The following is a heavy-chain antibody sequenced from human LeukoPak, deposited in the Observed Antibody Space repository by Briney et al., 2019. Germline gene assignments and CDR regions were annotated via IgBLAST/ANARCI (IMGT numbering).Heavy chain of an antibody. CDR2: IYYSGST. CDR3: ARVGLRYFDWFRQGLSWFDP. Sequence: PSETLSLTCTVSGGSISSYYWSWIRQPPGKGLEWIGYIYYSGSTNYNPSLKSRVTISVDTSKNQFSLKLSSVTAADTAVYYCARVGLRYFDWFRQGLSWFDPWGQGTLVTVSS. V-gene: IGHV4-59*01. D-gene: IGHD3-9*01. J-gene: IGHJ5*02. CDR1: GGSISSYY.